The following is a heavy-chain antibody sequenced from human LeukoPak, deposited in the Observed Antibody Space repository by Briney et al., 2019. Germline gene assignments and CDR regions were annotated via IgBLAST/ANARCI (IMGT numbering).Heavy chain of an antibody. CDR1: GGSISSYY. J-gene: IGHJ6*03. D-gene: IGHD3-10*01. CDR2: IYTSGST. Sequence: SETLSLTCTVSGGSISSYYWSWIRQPAGKGLEWIGRIYTSGSTNYNPSLKSRVTMSVDTSKNQFSLKLSSVTAADTAVYYCARGVKWFGELLRWDYYYYYMDVWGKGTTVTVSS. CDR3: ARGVKWFGELLRWDYYYYYMDV. V-gene: IGHV4-4*07.